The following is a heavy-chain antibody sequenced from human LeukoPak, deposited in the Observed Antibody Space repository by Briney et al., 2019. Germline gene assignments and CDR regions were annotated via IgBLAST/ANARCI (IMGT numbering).Heavy chain of an antibody. Sequence: GGSLRLSCAVSGFTFSSYAMNWVRQAPGKGLEWVSGISGSGAGTYYADSVKGRFTISRDNSKNTLYLQMNSLRAEDTAVYYCAKMVREFYTNPYYFDYWGQGTLVTVSS. CDR2: ISGSGAGT. V-gene: IGHV3-23*01. CDR1: GFTFSSYA. J-gene: IGHJ4*02. D-gene: IGHD4-11*01. CDR3: AKMVREFYTNPYYFDY.